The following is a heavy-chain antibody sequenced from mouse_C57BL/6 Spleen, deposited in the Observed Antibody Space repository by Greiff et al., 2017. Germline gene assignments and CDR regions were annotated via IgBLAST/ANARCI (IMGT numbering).Heavy chain of an antibody. CDR2: ISYDGSN. Sequence: EVQLQHSGPGLVKPSQSLSLTCSVTGYSITSGYYWNWIRQFPGNKLEWMGYISYDGSNNYNPSLKNRISITRDTSKNQFFLKLNSVTTEDTATYYCATYEAWFAYWGQGTLVTVSA. J-gene: IGHJ3*01. D-gene: IGHD2-3*01. CDR1: GYSITSGYY. V-gene: IGHV3-6*01. CDR3: ATYEAWFAY.